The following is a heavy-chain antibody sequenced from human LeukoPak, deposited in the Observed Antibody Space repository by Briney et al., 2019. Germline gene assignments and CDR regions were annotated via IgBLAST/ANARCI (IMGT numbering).Heavy chain of an antibody. Sequence: SETLSLTCTVSGGSISSSSYYWGWIRQPPGKGLEWIGTIYYSGSTYYNLSLKSRVTISVDTSKNQFSLGLSSVTAADTAVYYCARLWLPHWFDPWGQGTLVTVSS. J-gene: IGHJ5*02. D-gene: IGHD5-12*01. CDR1: GGSISSSSYY. CDR2: IYYSGST. CDR3: ARLWLPHWFDP. V-gene: IGHV4-39*01.